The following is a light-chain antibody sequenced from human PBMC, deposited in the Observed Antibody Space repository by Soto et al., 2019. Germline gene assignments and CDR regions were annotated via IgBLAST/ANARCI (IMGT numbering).Light chain of an antibody. J-gene: IGKJ1*01. CDR1: QSVSAN. V-gene: IGKV3D-15*01. CDR2: GAS. CDR3: HQRQSWPRT. Sequence: EIVMTQSPATLSVSPGERATLSCRASQSVSANLAWYQQKPGQAPRLLIYGASTRAAGIPARFSASGSGTDFTLTISDVQPEDFALYYCHQRQSWPRTVGQGTKV.